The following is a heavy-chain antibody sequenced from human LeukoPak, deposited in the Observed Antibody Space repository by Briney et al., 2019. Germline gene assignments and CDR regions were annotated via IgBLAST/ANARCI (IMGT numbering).Heavy chain of an antibody. CDR2: ISAYNGNT. Sequence: ASVKVSCKASGYTFTSYGIRWVRQAPGQGLEWMGWISAYNGNTNYAQKLQGRVTMTTGTSTSTAYMELRSLRSDDTSVYYCARVNRVSYFDYWGQGTLVTVSS. V-gene: IGHV1-18*01. CDR1: GYTFTSYG. CDR3: ARVNRVSYFDY. D-gene: IGHD2-21*01. J-gene: IGHJ4*02.